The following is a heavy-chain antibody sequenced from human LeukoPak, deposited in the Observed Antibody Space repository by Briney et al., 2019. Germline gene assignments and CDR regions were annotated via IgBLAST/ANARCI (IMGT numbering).Heavy chain of an antibody. D-gene: IGHD4-17*01. CDR2: ISTSSSYI. CDR1: GFTFNGYS. CDR3: ARNRGDPSYFDY. J-gene: IGHJ4*02. Sequence: PGGSLRLSCTASGFTFNGYSMNWVRQAPGKGLEWVSSISTSSSYIYYADSVKGRFTISRNNPKNSLYLQMNSLRAEDTAVYYCARNRGDPSYFDYWGQGTLVTVSS. V-gene: IGHV3-21*01.